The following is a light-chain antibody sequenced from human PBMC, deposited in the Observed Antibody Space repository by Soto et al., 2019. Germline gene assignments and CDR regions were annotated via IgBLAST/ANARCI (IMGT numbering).Light chain of an antibody. CDR2: GAS. CDR1: QSVSSK. V-gene: IGKV3D-15*01. Sequence: EIVMTQSPATLSVSPGERATLSCRASQSVSSKLAWYQQRPGQAPRLLIYGASTRATGIPARFSGSGSETDFTLTISSLQSEDVARDYCHQYNNWPPGGTFGQGTKVEIK. J-gene: IGKJ1*01. CDR3: HQYNNWPPGGT.